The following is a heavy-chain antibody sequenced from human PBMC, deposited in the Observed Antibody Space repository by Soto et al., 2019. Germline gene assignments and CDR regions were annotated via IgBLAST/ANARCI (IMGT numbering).Heavy chain of an antibody. CDR1: GYKFINYA. CDR3: ARVYVATVTTGGDY. D-gene: IGHD4-17*01. V-gene: IGHV1-18*01. Sequence: QFPLVQSGTEVKKPGASVKVSCKTSGYKFINYAISWARQAPGQGLEWMGWISPYNGNKKYAQKFQGRVTMTTDTSTSTAYMELRSLRSDDTAIYYCARVYVATVTTGGDYWGQGTLVTVPS. J-gene: IGHJ4*02. CDR2: ISPYNGNK.